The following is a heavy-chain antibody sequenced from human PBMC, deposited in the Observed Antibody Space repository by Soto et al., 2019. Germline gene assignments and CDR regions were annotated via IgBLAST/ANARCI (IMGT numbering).Heavy chain of an antibody. J-gene: IGHJ6*02. CDR1: GFNFNDYG. CDR2: ISWNSVSI. Sequence: GGSLRLSCAASGFNFNDYGMHWVRQAPGKGLEWVSSISWNSVSIGYADSVKGRFTISRDNAKNSLYLQMNSLRAEDTALYYCAKDMENGYNPYYYYGMYVWGQGTTVTVSS. CDR3: AKDMENGYNPYYYYGMYV. D-gene: IGHD3-10*01. V-gene: IGHV3-9*01.